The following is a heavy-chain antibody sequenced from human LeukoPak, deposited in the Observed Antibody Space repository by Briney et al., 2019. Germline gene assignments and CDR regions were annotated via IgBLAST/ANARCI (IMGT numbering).Heavy chain of an antibody. CDR1: GYTFTSYA. D-gene: IGHD3-16*01. CDR3: ARFSSYAQFDY. V-gene: IGHV1-3*01. Sequence: ASVKVSCKASGYTFTSYAMHWVRQAPGRRLEWMGWINAGNGNTKYSQKFQGRVTITRDTSASTAYMELSSLRSEDTAVYYCARFSSYAQFDYWGQGTLVTVSS. CDR2: INAGNGNT. J-gene: IGHJ4*02.